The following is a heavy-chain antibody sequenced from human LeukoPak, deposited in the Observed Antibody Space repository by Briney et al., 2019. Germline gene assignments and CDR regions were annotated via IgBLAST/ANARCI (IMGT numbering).Heavy chain of an antibody. CDR3: ARYYYDSSGYYRFDY. CDR2: TRDKANGYTT. CDR1: GFTFSDHY. D-gene: IGHD3-22*01. J-gene: IGHJ4*02. V-gene: IGHV3-72*01. Sequence: GGSLRLSCAASGFTFSDHYMDWVRQAPGKGLEWVGRTRDKANGYTTDYAAPVRGRFTISRDDSKNSLHLQMNSLKTEDTAVYYCARYYYDSSGYYRFDYWGQGTLVTVSS.